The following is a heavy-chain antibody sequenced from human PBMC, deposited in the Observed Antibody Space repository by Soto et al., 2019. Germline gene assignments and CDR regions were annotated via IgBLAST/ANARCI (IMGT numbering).Heavy chain of an antibody. D-gene: IGHD6-19*01. J-gene: IGHJ4*02. CDR2: ISYDGSNK. CDR1: GFTFSSYG. V-gene: IGHV3-30*18. Sequence: QVQLVESGGGVVQPGRSLRLSCAASGFTFSSYGMHWVRQAPGKGLEWVAVISYDGSNKYYADSVKGRFTISRDNSKNTLYLQMNSLRAEDTDVYSCAKDRDSVLKQLAFHPGLVAGRSYYFDYWGQGTLVTVSS. CDR3: AKDRDSVLKQLAFHPGLVAGRSYYFDY.